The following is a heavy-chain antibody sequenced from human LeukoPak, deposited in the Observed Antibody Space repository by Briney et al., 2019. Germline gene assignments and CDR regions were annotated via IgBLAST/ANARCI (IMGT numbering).Heavy chain of an antibody. D-gene: IGHD3-10*01. CDR1: GGSFSGYY. J-gene: IGHJ5*02. Sequence: SETLSLTCAVYGGSFSGYYWSWIRQPAGKGLEWIGRIYTSGSTNYNPSLKSRVTMSVDTSKNQFSLKLSSVTAADTAVYYCARDQYYYGSGILNWFDPWGQGTLVTVSS. CDR3: ARDQYYYGSGILNWFDP. CDR2: IYTSGST. V-gene: IGHV4-4*07.